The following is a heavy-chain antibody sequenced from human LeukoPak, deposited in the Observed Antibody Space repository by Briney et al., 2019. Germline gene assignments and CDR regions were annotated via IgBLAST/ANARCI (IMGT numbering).Heavy chain of an antibody. CDR3: VRDGTLAGYCGGSCSPREHS. CDR2: ISVYNGNT. Sequence: ASVKVSCKASGYTFITYGISWVRQAPGQGLEWMGWISVYNGNTHFAQKFQGRVALTTESSTRTAYMELRSLRTDDTAVYFCVRDGTLAGYCGGSCSPREHSWGQGTLVTVSS. D-gene: IGHD2-21*01. V-gene: IGHV1-18*01. CDR1: GYTFITYG. J-gene: IGHJ4*02.